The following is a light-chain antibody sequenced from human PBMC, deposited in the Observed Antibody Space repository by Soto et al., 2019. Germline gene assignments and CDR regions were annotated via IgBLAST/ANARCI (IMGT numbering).Light chain of an antibody. CDR3: QQYNSYSSYT. CDR2: KAS. Sequence: EIQMTQSPSTLSASVGDRVTITCRASQSISSWLAWYQQKPGKAPKLLIYKASSLESGVPSRFSGSGSGTEFTLTISSLQPDDFATYYCQQYNSYSSYTFGQGTKLEIK. V-gene: IGKV1-5*03. J-gene: IGKJ2*01. CDR1: QSISSW.